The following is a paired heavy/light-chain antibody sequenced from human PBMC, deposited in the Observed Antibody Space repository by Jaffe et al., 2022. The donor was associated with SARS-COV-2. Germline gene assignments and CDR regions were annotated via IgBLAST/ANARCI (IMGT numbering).Heavy chain of an antibody. CDR2: MFYSGST. D-gene: IGHD5-12*01. V-gene: IGHV4-61*01. CDR3: ARGAWLQFSDLFDP. J-gene: IGHJ5*02. CDR1: GGPVSSDSYY. Sequence: QVQLQESGPGLVKPSETLSLTCTVSGGPVSSDSYYWSWIRQPPGKGLEYIGYMFYSGSTSYNPSLKSRVTISVHTSKNQFSLELTSATAADTAVYYCARGAWLQFSDLFDPWGQGTLVTVSS.
Light chain of an antibody. J-gene: IGLJ2*01. CDR2: GEN. V-gene: IGLV3-19*01. Sequence: SSELTQDPAVSVALGQTVRITCQGDSLRSYYATWYQQKPGQAPVLVIYGENNRPSGIPDRFSGSSSGNTASLTISGAQAEDEADYYCNSRDSSGNHVVFGGGTKLTVL. CDR1: SLRSYY. CDR3: NSRDSSGNHVV.